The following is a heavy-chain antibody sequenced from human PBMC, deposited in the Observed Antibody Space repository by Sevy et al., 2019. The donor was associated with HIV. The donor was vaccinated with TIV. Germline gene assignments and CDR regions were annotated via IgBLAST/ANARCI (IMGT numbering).Heavy chain of an antibody. CDR2: IYPGDSDT. J-gene: IGHJ5*02. Sequence: GESLKISCKGSGYNFTSYWIGWVRQMPGKGLEWMGIIYPGDSDTRYSPSFQGQVTISADKSISTAYLQWSSLKASDTAMYYCARRSSSKGNWFDPWGQGTLVTVSS. CDR3: ARRSSSKGNWFDP. V-gene: IGHV5-51*01. CDR1: GYNFTSYW. D-gene: IGHD4-4*01.